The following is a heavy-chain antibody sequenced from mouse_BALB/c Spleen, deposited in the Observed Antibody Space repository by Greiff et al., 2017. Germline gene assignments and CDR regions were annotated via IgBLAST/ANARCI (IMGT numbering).Heavy chain of an antibody. V-gene: IGHV1S81*02. CDR3: ARPYRDYAMDY. CDR2: INPSNGRT. J-gene: IGHJ4*01. Sequence: QVQLQQPGAELVKPGASVKLSCKASGYTFTSYWMHWVKQRPGQGLEWIGEINPSNGRTNYNEKFKSKATLTVDKSSSTAYMQLSSLTSEDSAVYYCARPYRDYAMDYWGQGTSVTVSA. CDR1: GYTFTSYW. D-gene: IGHD2-14*01.